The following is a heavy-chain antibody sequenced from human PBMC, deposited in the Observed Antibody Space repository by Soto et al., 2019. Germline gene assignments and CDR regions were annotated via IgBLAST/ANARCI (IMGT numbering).Heavy chain of an antibody. D-gene: IGHD6-13*01. CDR3: AENTQAAAGTYYYYYMDV. CDR1: GGTFSSYT. CDR2: IIPILGRA. J-gene: IGHJ6*03. V-gene: IGHV1-69*02. Sequence: QVQLVQSGAEVKKPGSSVKVSCKASGGTFSSYTISWVRQAPGQGLEWMGRIIPILGRANYAQKFQGRVTITADKSTSTAYMELSSLRSEDTAVYYCAENTQAAAGTYYYYYMDVWGKGTTVTVSS.